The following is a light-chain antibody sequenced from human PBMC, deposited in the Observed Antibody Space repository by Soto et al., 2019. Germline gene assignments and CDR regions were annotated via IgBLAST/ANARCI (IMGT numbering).Light chain of an antibody. CDR2: GAF. CDR3: QQYGSSPLT. CDR1: QRVSSSS. J-gene: IGKJ4*01. Sequence: EIVFTQSPGTLSLSPGERATLSCRASQRVSSSSLAWYQQKPGQAPRLLIYGAFSRATGITDRFSGSGSGTDFTLTISRLEPEDVAVYYFQQYGSSPLTFGGGTKVEIK. V-gene: IGKV3-20*01.